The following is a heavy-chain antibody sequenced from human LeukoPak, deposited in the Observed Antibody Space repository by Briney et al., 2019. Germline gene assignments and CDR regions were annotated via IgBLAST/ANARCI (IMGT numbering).Heavy chain of an antibody. CDR1: GYSFTSYW. CDR2: IYPGGSDT. Sequence: GESLKISCKGSGYSFTSYWIGWVRQMPGKGLEWMGIIYPGGSDTRYSPSFQGQVTISAAKSISTAYLQWSSLKASDTAMYYCARTGRYSSSAYGYWGQGTLVTVSS. CDR3: ARTGRYSSSAYGY. V-gene: IGHV5-51*01. J-gene: IGHJ4*02. D-gene: IGHD6-6*01.